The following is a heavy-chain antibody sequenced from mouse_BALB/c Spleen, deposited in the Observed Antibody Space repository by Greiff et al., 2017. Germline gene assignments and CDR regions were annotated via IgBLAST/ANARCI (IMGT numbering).Heavy chain of an antibody. V-gene: IGHV3-6*02. J-gene: IGHJ3*01. Sequence: EVQLQQSGPGLVKPSQSLSLTCSVTGYSITSGYYWNWIRQFPGNKLEWMGYISYDGSNNYNPSLKNRISITRDTSKNQFFLKLNSVTTEDTATYYCARDSGNYGPWFAYWGQGTLVTVSA. CDR2: ISYDGSN. CDR3: ARDSGNYGPWFAY. D-gene: IGHD2-1*01. CDR1: GYSITSGYY.